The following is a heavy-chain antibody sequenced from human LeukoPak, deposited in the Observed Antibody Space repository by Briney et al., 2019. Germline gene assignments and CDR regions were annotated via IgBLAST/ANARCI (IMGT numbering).Heavy chain of an antibody. CDR3: ARSAWVDCFDY. J-gene: IGHJ4*02. CDR1: GFTFSSYE. V-gene: IGHV3-48*03. CDR2: ISSSGSTI. D-gene: IGHD2-15*01. Sequence: PGGSLRLSCAASGFTFSSYEMNWVRQAPGKGLEWVSYISSSGSTIYYADSVKGRFTISRDNAKNSLYLQMNSLRAEDTAVYYCARSAWVDCFDYWGQGTLVTVSS.